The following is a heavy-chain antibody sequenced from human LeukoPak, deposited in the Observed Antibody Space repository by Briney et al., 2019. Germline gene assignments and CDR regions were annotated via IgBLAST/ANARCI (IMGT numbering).Heavy chain of an antibody. J-gene: IGHJ4*02. CDR3: AKDPYDYRDSPLLDY. D-gene: IGHD4-17*01. CDR2: ISGSGGST. CDR1: GFTFSSYA. V-gene: IGHV3-23*01. Sequence: GSLRLSCAASGFTFSSYAMSRVRQAPGKGLEWVSAISGSGGSTYYADSVKGRFTISRDNSKNTLYLQMNSLRAEDTAVYYCAKDPYDYRDSPLLDYWGQGTLVTVSS.